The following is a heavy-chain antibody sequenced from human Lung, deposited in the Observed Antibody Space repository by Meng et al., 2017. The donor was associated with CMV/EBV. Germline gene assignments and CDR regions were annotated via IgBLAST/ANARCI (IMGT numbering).Heavy chain of an antibody. D-gene: IGHD3-10*01. CDR2: IRHDGTNK. J-gene: IGHJ4*02. Sequence: GGSXRLSCAASGFTFDEYGMHWVRQTPGKGLEWVAFIRHDGTNKFYGDSVKGRFTISRDNSKNTVSLQMNSLRPEETAIYYCAKDLLLFGGANAYFDSWGQGXQVTVSS. CDR1: GFTFDEYG. CDR3: AKDLLLFGGANAYFDS. V-gene: IGHV3-30*02.